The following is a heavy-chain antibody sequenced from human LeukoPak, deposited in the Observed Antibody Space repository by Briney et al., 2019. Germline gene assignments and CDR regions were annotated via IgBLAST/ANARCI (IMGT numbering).Heavy chain of an antibody. J-gene: IGHJ4*02. CDR3: ARGYNYALIL. V-gene: IGHV3-66*01. Sequence: PGGALRLSCAASGFTVSSNYMSWVRQAPGKGLGWVSAISSGGNTYYADSVKGRFTISRDSSKNTLYLQMNSLRAEDTAVYYCARGYNYALILWGQGTLVTVSS. CDR1: GFTVSSNY. D-gene: IGHD5-18*01. CDR2: ISSGGNT.